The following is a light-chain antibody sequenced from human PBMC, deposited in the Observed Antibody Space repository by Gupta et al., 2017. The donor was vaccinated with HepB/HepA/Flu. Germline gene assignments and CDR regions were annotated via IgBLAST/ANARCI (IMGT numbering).Light chain of an antibody. V-gene: IGKV4-1*01. CDR2: WAS. CDR3: QQNYSSPRT. CDR1: QSVLYSSNNKNY. J-gene: IGKJ1*01. Sequence: DIVMTQAPDSLAVSLGERATINCKSSQSVLYSSNNKNYLAWYQQKPGQPPKLLIYWASTRESGVLDRLSGSRSGTDFTLTISSLQAEDVAVYYCQQNYSSPRTFGQGTKVEIK.